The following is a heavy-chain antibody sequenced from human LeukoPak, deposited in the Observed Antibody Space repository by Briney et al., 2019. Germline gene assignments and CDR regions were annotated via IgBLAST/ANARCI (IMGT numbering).Heavy chain of an antibody. Sequence: GGSLRLSCAASGFTFSSYAMHWVRQAPGKGLEWVAVISYDGSNKYYADSVKGRFTISRDNSKNTLYLQMNSLRAEDTAVYYCAKDQGGYAYYYDSSGIDYWGQGTLVTVSS. V-gene: IGHV3-30*04. CDR3: AKDQGGYAYYYDSSGIDY. J-gene: IGHJ4*02. D-gene: IGHD3-22*01. CDR1: GFTFSSYA. CDR2: ISYDGSNK.